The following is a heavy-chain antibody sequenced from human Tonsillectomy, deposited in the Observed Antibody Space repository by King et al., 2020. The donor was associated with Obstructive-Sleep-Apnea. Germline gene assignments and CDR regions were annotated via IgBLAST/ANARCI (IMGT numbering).Heavy chain of an antibody. CDR1: GFTFSSYG. J-gene: IGHJ6*02. V-gene: IGHV3-30*03. Sequence: QLVQSGGGVVQPGRSLRLSCVASGFTFSSYGMHWVRQAPGKGLEWVAVISYDGSNKYYADSVKGRFTISRDKSKNTLYLQMNSLRAEDTAVYYCARSTYYDILTGYLSGGMDVWGQGTTVTVSS. CDR2: ISYDGSNK. CDR3: ARSTYYDILTGYLSGGMDV. D-gene: IGHD3-9*01.